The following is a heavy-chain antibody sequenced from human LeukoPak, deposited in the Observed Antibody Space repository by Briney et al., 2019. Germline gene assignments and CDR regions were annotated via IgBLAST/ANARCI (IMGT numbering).Heavy chain of an antibody. D-gene: IGHD3-10*01. V-gene: IGHV3-30*18. CDR2: ISYDGSNK. Sequence: GGSLRLSCAASGFTFSSYGMHWVRQAPGKGLEWVAVISYDGSNKYYADSVKGRFTISRDNSKNTPYLQMNSLRAEDTAVYYCAKDSITMVRGVRPNWFDPWGQGTLVTVSS. CDR1: GFTFSSYG. J-gene: IGHJ5*02. CDR3: AKDSITMVRGVRPNWFDP.